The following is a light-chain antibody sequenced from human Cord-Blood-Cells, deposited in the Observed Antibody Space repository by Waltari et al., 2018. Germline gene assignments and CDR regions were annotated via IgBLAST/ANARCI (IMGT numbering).Light chain of an antibody. CDR3: QQYDKLLPLT. J-gene: IGKJ4*01. V-gene: IGKV1-33*01. Sequence: DIEMTQSPSSLSATAGDRVTITCQASQDISNYLNWYQQKPGQAPKLLIYDASNLETGGPSRVSGSGCGTEFTFTNSSLQPEDIATYYCQQYDKLLPLTFGGGTKVEIK. CDR2: DAS. CDR1: QDISNY.